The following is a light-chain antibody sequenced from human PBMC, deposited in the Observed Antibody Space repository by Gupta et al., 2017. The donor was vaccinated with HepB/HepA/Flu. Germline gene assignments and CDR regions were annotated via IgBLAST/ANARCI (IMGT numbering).Light chain of an antibody. CDR3: QQYDSYPIT. J-gene: IGKJ5*01. Sequence: DIQMTQSPSTLSASVGDRVTIACRASQSISTRLAWYQQEPGKAPKVLIYRASTLESGVPSRFSGSGSGTEFSLTISSLQPDDFATYYCQQYDSYPITFGQGTRLEIK. V-gene: IGKV1-5*03. CDR1: QSISTR. CDR2: RAS.